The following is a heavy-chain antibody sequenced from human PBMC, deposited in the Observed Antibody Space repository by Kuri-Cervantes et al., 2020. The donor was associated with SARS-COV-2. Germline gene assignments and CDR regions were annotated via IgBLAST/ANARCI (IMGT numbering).Heavy chain of an antibody. V-gene: IGHV3-7*03. CDR2: VRQDGRDK. J-gene: IGHJ4*02. CDR1: GFTVSSNY. D-gene: IGHD2-2*01. CDR3: ARYCTSISCESAIDF. Sequence: GESLKISCAASGFTVSSNYMSWVRQAPGKGLDWVANVRQDGRDKYYGDSAKGRFTISRDNTKNSLYLQMDSLTAEDTAVYYCARYCTSISCESAIDFWGQGTLVTVSS.